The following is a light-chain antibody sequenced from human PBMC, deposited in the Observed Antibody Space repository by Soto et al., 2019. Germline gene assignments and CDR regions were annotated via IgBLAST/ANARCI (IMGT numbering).Light chain of an antibody. Sequence: EIVLTQSPGTLSLSPGERATLSCRASQSVDTFLVWYQQKPGQAPRLLIFGASSRATGIPDRFRGSGSGTDFTLTISGLEPEDFAVYYCQQYANSPPWTFGQGTKVDIK. V-gene: IGKV3-20*01. J-gene: IGKJ1*01. CDR1: QSVDTF. CDR3: QQYANSPPWT. CDR2: GAS.